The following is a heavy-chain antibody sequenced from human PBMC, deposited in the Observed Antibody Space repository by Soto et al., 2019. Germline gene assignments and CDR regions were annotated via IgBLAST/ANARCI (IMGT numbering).Heavy chain of an antibody. CDR2: ISDSGGST. Sequence: EVQLLESGGGLVQPGGGSLRLSCAASGFTFNNYAMSWVRQAPGKGLEGVSTISDSGGSTYYADSVKGRFTISRDNSKNTLYLQMNSLRAEDTAVYYCAKRSNTPAAMKSPFDYWGQGTLVTVSS. V-gene: IGHV3-23*01. D-gene: IGHD2-2*01. CDR3: AKRSNTPAAMKSPFDY. CDR1: GFTFNNYA. J-gene: IGHJ4*02.